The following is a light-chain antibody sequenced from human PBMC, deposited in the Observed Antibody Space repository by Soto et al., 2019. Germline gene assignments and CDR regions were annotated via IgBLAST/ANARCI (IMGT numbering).Light chain of an antibody. Sequence: SYELTQSPSVSVSPGQTASISCSGDKLGNKYASWYQQKPGQSPVLVIYEDRKRPSGIPERFSGSNSGNTAKLTITATQGMDEADYYCQAWDSSSYVVFGGGTQLTVL. CDR3: QAWDSSSYVV. CDR1: KLGNKY. V-gene: IGLV3-1*01. J-gene: IGLJ2*01. CDR2: EDR.